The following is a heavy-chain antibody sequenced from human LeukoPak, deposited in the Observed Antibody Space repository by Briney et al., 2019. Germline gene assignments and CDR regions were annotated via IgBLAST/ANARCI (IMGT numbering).Heavy chain of an antibody. CDR3: ARVDYDLRYYYYMDV. J-gene: IGHJ6*03. V-gene: IGHV4-39*07. D-gene: IGHD3-3*01. CDR1: GGSISSSSYY. Sequence: SSETLSLTCTVSGGSISSSSYYWGWIRQPPGKGLEWIGSIYYSGSTYYNPSLKSRVTISVDTSKNQFSLKLSSVTAADTAVYYCARVDYDLRYYYYMDVWGKGTTVTVSS. CDR2: IYYSGST.